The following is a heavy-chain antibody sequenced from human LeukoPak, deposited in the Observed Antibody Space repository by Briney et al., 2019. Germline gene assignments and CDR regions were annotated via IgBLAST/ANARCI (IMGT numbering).Heavy chain of an antibody. CDR1: GGSISSYY. CDR2: IYTSGST. J-gene: IGHJ3*02. CDR3: ARVGGITMIVVLITDAFDI. D-gene: IGHD3-22*01. Sequence: SETLSLTCTVSGGSISSYYWSWIRQPAGKGLEWIGRIYTSGSTNYNPSLKSRVTMSVDTSKNQFSLKLNSVTAADTAVYYCARVGGITMIVVLITDAFDIWGQGTMVTVSS. V-gene: IGHV4-4*07.